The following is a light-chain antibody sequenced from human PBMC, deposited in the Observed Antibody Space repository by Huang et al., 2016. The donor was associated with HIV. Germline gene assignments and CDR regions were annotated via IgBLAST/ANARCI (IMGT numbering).Light chain of an antibody. Sequence: PSSLSASIGDRVTITCRASQGISTSLAWYQQKPGKAPNLLSFDASSLRSGVPSRFSGSRSGTVFTLSISSLQPEDFATYFCQQLRSYPLTFGGGTKVEIK. CDR1: QGISTS. CDR2: DAS. V-gene: IGKV1-9*01. CDR3: QQLRSYPLT. J-gene: IGKJ4*01.